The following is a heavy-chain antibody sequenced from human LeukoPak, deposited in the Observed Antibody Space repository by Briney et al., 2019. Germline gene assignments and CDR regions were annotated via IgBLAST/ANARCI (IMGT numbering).Heavy chain of an antibody. CDR3: ARKGGKQWLEYYFDY. D-gene: IGHD6-19*01. V-gene: IGHV3-7*03. Sequence: PGGSLRLSCAASGFTFSSYWMSWVRQAPGKGLEWVANIKQDGSEKYYVDSVKGRFTISRDNAKNSLYLQMNSLRAEDTAVYYCARKGGKQWLEYYFDYWGQGTLVTVSS. CDR1: GFTFSSYW. J-gene: IGHJ4*02. CDR2: IKQDGSEK.